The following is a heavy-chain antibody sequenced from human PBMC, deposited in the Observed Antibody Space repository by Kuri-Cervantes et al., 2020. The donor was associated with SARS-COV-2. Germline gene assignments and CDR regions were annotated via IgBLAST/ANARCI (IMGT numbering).Heavy chain of an antibody. J-gene: IGHJ4*02. CDR2: IYHSGST. V-gene: IGHV4-38-2*02. D-gene: IGHD2-8*02. CDR3: ARALRGVTGTSGSLDN. CDR1: GYSISSGYY. Sequence: ESLKISCTVSGYSISSGYYWGWIRQPPGKGLEWIGSIYHSGSTYYNPSLKSRVTISVDTSKNQFSLKLTSVTATDTAVYYCARALRGVTGTSGSLDNWGQGILVTVSS.